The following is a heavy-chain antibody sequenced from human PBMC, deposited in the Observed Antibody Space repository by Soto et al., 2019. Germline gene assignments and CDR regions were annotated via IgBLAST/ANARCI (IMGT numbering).Heavy chain of an antibody. CDR2: MNPNSGNT. CDR3: AIFTGYAHNYIDY. CDR1: WYNFAKYD. D-gene: IGHD5-12*01. Sequence: GASVKVTCKGSWYNFAKYDINWGRQATGQRLEWMGWMNPNSGNTGYAQKFQGRVTMTRNTSISTAYMELSSLRSEDTAVYYCAIFTGYAHNYIDYWGQGTMVTVSS. J-gene: IGHJ4*02. V-gene: IGHV1-8*01.